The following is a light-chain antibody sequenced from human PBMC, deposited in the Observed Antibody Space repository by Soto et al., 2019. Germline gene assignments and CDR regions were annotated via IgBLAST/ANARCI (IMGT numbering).Light chain of an antibody. CDR3: NSYASSSTYV. Sequence: QSALTQPVSVSGSPGQSITISCTGTSGDVGGYNYVSWYQQHPGKATKLMIYDVSNRPSGVSDRFSGSKSGNTASLTISGVQAEDEADYYCNSYASSSTYVFGTGTKVTVL. J-gene: IGLJ1*01. CDR1: SGDVGGYNY. V-gene: IGLV2-14*03. CDR2: DVS.